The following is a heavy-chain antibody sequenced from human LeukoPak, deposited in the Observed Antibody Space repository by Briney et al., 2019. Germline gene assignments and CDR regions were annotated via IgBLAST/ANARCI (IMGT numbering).Heavy chain of an antibody. Sequence: PGGSLRLSCAASGFTFSSYAMSWVRQAPGKGLEWVSAISGSGGSTYYADSVKGRFTISRDNFKNTLYLQMNSLRAEDTAVYYCAKDKYCSGGSCYSDYWGQGTLVTVSS. V-gene: IGHV3-23*01. CDR2: ISGSGGST. CDR1: GFTFSSYA. D-gene: IGHD2-15*01. J-gene: IGHJ4*02. CDR3: AKDKYCSGGSCYSDY.